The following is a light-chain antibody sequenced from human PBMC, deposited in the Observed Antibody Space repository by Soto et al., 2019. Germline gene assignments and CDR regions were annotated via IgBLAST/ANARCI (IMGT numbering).Light chain of an antibody. V-gene: IGKV3-11*01. CDR2: DAS. J-gene: IGKJ2*01. Sequence: EIVLTQSPATLSLSPGERVTLSCRASQSLSRYLVWYQQKPGQAPRLLIYDASNRATGIPARFSGSGSGTDFTLTISSLEPEDCAVYYCQQRSNWPLYTFGQGTKVEIK. CDR1: QSLSRY. CDR3: QQRSNWPLYT.